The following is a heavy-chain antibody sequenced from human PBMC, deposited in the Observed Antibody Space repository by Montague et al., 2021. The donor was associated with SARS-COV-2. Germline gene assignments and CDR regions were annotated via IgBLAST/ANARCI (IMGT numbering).Heavy chain of an antibody. CDR3: ASQPIPVTGSGEFDY. CDR2: IFYSGST. V-gene: IGHV4-39*01. CDR1: GSSISSETHY. D-gene: IGHD6-19*01. Sequence: SETLSLTCTVSGSSISSETHYWGWIRQPPGKGLEWIGSIFYSGSTYYNSSLKSRVSISFDTSKNQFSLRLRPVTAADTTVYYCASQPIPVTGSGEFDYWGPGTLVTVSS. J-gene: IGHJ4*02.